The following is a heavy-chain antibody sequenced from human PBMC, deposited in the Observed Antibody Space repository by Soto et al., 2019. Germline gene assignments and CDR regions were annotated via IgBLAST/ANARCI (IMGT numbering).Heavy chain of an antibody. CDR2: IYYSGST. Sequence: PSETLSLTCTVSGGSISSSSYYWGWIRQPPGKGLEWIGSIYYSGSTYYNPSLKSRVTISVDTSKNQFSLKLSSVTAADTAVYYCARHLRGAVGLFEYFQHWGQGTLVTVSS. CDR3: ARHLRGAVGLFEYFQH. D-gene: IGHD2-21*01. V-gene: IGHV4-39*01. CDR1: GGSISSSSYY. J-gene: IGHJ1*01.